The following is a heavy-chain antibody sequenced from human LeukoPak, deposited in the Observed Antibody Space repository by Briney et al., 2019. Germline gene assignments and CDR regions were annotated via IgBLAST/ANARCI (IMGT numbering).Heavy chain of an antibody. CDR1: GYSFTSYW. CDR2: IYPGDSDT. CDR3: ARNGYSSGWYLEHAFDI. Sequence: GESLQISCKGSGYSFTSYWIGWVRQMPGKGLEWMGIIYPGDSDTRYSPSFQGQVTISADKSISTAYLQWSSLKASDTAMYYCARNGYSSGWYLEHAFDIWGQGTMVTVSS. V-gene: IGHV5-51*01. D-gene: IGHD6-19*01. J-gene: IGHJ3*02.